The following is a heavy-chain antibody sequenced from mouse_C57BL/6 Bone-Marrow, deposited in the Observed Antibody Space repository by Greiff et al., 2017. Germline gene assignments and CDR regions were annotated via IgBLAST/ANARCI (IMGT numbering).Heavy chain of an antibody. CDR2: ISNGGGST. V-gene: IGHV5-12*01. J-gene: IGHJ4*01. CDR1: GFTFSDYY. Sequence: EVHLVESGGGLVQPGGSLTLSCAASGFTFSDYYMYWVRQTPEKRLEWVAYISNGGGSTYYPDTVKGRFTFSRATASNTLYLQMSRQKSEDTARYYCGRRGAMDYWGQGTSVTVSS. CDR3: GRRGAMDY.